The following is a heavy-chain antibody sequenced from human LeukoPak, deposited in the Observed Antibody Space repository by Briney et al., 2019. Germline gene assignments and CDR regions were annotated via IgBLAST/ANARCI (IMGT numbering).Heavy chain of an antibody. CDR1: GGTFSSYA. V-gene: IGHV1-69*01. CDR2: IIPIFGTA. J-gene: IGHJ4*02. D-gene: IGHD3-10*01. CDR3: ARDLMVRGVISI. Sequence: SVKVSCKASGGTFSSYAISWVRQAPGRGLEWMGGIIPIFGTANYAQKFQGRVTITADESTSTAYMELSSLRSEDTAVYYCARDLMVRGVISIWGQGTLVTVSS.